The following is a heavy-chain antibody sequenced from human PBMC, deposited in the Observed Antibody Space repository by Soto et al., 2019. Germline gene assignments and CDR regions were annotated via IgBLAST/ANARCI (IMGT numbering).Heavy chain of an antibody. CDR3: TRDLKLQLWPAPGYYYYMDV. D-gene: IGHD5-18*01. CDR1: GFTFGDYA. V-gene: IGHV3-49*03. CDR2: IRSKAYGGTT. Sequence: PGGSLRLSCTASGFTFGDYAMSWFRQAPGKGLEWVGFIRSKAYGGTTEYAASVKGRFTISRDDSKSIAYLQMNSLKTEDTAVYYCTRDLKLQLWPAPGYYYYMDVWGKGTTVTVSS. J-gene: IGHJ6*03.